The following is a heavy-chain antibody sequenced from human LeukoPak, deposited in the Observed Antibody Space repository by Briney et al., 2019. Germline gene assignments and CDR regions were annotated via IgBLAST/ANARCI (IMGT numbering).Heavy chain of an antibody. J-gene: IGHJ5*02. D-gene: IGHD1-26*01. CDR1: GGTFSSYA. CDR2: IIPIFGTA. V-gene: IGHV1-69*15. Sequence: SVKVSCKASGGTFSSYAISWVRQAPGQGLEWMGRIIPIFGTANYAQKFQGRVTITADESTSTAYMELSSLRSEDTAVYYCARARRWGGSYENWFDPWGQGTLVTVSS. CDR3: ARARRWGGSYENWFDP.